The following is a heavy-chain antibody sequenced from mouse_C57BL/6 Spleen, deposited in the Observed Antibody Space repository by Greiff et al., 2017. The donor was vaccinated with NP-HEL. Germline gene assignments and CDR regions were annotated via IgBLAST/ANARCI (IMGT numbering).Heavy chain of an antibody. CDR3: AREGPLYFDY. Sequence: VQLQQSGAELVRPGSSVKLSCKASGYTFTSYWMHWVKQRPIQGLEWIGNIDPSDSETHYNQKFKDKATLTVDKSSSTAYMQLSSLTSEDSAVYYCAREGPLYFDYWGQGTTLTVSS. CDR2: IDPSDSET. J-gene: IGHJ2*01. V-gene: IGHV1-52*01. CDR1: GYTFTSYW. D-gene: IGHD3-3*01.